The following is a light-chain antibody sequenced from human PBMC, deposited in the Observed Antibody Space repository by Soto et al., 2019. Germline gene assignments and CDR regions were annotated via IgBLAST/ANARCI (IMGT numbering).Light chain of an antibody. CDR1: SSNIGAGYD. CDR2: GNS. V-gene: IGLV1-40*01. J-gene: IGLJ2*01. Sequence: QSVLTQPPSVSGAPGQRVTISCTGSSSNIGAGYDVHWYQQLPGTAPKLLIYGNSNRPSGVPDRFSGSKSGTSASLATTGLQAEDEADYYCQSYDSSRLVFGGGTKLTVL. CDR3: QSYDSSRLV.